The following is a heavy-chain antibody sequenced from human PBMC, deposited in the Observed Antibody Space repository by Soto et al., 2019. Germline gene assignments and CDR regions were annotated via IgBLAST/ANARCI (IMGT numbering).Heavy chain of an antibody. J-gene: IGHJ6*02. D-gene: IGHD3-16*01. CDR1: EFSLSDYE. CDR2: ISRSGDVI. Sequence: LRLSCAASEFSLSDYEMHWVRQAPGGGLEWLSYISRSGDVIYYADSARGRFAISRDNAKDTLYLQMNSLTVEDTAVYYCAGAAYASLRYSASFYGMDVWGQGTTVTVSS. CDR3: AGAAYASLRYSASFYGMDV. V-gene: IGHV3-48*03.